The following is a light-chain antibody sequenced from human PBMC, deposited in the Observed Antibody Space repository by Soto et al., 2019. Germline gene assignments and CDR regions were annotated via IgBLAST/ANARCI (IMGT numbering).Light chain of an antibody. CDR1: QTLSNR. J-gene: IGKJ1*01. Sequence: EIVLTQSPATLSSFPGEIVTLSCRASQTLSNRLAWYQHKPGQAPRLLIYVTSNRATGIPARFSGSGSGTDYTLTISSLEPEDSAVYYCHQRQSWPRTFGQGTKVDIK. V-gene: IGKV3-11*01. CDR3: HQRQSWPRT. CDR2: VTS.